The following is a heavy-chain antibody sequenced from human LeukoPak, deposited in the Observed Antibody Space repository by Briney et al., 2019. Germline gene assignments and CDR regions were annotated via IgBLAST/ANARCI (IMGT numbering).Heavy chain of an antibody. CDR2: IGGGGRMT. CDR1: LFKFVDST. J-gene: IGHJ4*02. D-gene: IGHD5-12*01. V-gene: IGHV3-43*01. Sequence: GGSPRLSCAASLFKFVDSTMHGVRQPPAKGLEWVSFIGGGGRMTMDADSVKGRFTVYRDKDKNSLYLQMHSLTTEDTAFYYCAKDEGGYAGLDHWGQGTLVTVSS. CDR3: AKDEGGYAGLDH.